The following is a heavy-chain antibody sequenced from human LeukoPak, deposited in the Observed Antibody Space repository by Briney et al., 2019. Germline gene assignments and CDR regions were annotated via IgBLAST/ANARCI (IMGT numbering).Heavy chain of an antibody. J-gene: IGHJ4*02. D-gene: IGHD3-22*01. V-gene: IGHV4-4*07. Sequence: SETLSLICTVSGDSISSYYWSWIRQPAGKGLEWIGRIYTSGSTNYNPSLKNRVTMSVDTSKNQFPPKLSSVTAADTAVYYCASTTYYYDSSGYYFLDYWGQGTLVTVSS. CDR2: IYTSGST. CDR1: GDSISSYY. CDR3: ASTTYYYDSSGYYFLDY.